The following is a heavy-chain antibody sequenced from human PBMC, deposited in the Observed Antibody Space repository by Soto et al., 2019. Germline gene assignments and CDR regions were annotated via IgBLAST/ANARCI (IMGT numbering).Heavy chain of an antibody. J-gene: IGHJ4*01. CDR3: ARAHAPTLPFDS. CDR2: IFHSGNA. CDR1: GGSIRNVY. V-gene: IGHV4-59*01. Sequence: SETLSLTXTVSGGSIRNVYWSWIRQAPGKGLEWIGFIFHSGNAKYNPSLKSRVTISVDTSKNQFSLSLDSVTAADTAVYFCARAHAPTLPFDSWGQGTLVTVSS. D-gene: IGHD2-15*01.